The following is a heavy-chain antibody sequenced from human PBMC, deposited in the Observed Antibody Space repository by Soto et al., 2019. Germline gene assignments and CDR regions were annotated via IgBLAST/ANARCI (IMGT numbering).Heavy chain of an antibody. Sequence: GESLKISCKGSGYSFTSYWIGWVRQMPWKGLEWMGIIYPGDSDTRYSPSFQGQVTISADKSISTAYLQWSSLKASDTAMYYCARHGQDSSGWFYGMDVWGQGTTLTVSS. CDR2: IYPGDSDT. CDR1: GYSFTSYW. D-gene: IGHD6-19*01. V-gene: IGHV5-51*01. J-gene: IGHJ6*02. CDR3: ARHGQDSSGWFYGMDV.